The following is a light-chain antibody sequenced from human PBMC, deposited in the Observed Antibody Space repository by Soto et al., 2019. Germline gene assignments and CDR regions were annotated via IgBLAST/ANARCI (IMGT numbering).Light chain of an antibody. CDR2: KAS. V-gene: IGKV1-5*03. CDR3: QHYNSYSEA. CDR1: QDITRW. J-gene: IGKJ1*01. Sequence: DIQMTPSPSSVSGSVGDRVTITFRASQDITRWLAWYQQKPGKAPKLLIYKASTLKSGVPSRFSGSGSGTEFTLTISSLQPDDFATYYCQHYNSYSEAFGQGTKV.